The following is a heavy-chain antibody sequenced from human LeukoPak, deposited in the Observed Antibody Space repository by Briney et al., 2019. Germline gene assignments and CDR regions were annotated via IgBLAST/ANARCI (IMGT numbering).Heavy chain of an antibody. Sequence: SETLSPTCTVSGGSISSYYWSWIRQPPGKGLEWIGYIYYSGSTNYNPSLKSRVTISVDTSKNQFSLKLSSVTAADTAVYYCARQLGVYFDWFYDYWGQGTLVTVSS. V-gene: IGHV4-59*08. CDR3: ARQLGVYFDWFYDY. J-gene: IGHJ4*02. CDR2: IYYSGST. CDR1: GGSISSYY. D-gene: IGHD3-9*01.